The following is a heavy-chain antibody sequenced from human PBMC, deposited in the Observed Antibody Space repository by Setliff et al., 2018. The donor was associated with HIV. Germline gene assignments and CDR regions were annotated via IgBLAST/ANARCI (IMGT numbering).Heavy chain of an antibody. Sequence: GGSLSLSCSASGFTFSDSWMSWVRQAPGKGLEWVANIDPDGSQQYVAESMKGRFTISRDNAKNSVYLQMDSLRAEDTAFYYCARDRGGKDYWGQGTLVTVSS. V-gene: IGHV3-7*01. D-gene: IGHD3-16*01. CDR2: IDPDGSQQ. J-gene: IGHJ4*02. CDR3: ARDRGGKDY. CDR1: GFTFSDSW.